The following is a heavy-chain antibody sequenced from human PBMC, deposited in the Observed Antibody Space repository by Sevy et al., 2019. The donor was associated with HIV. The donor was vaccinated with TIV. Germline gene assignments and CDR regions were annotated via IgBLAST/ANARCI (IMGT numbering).Heavy chain of an antibody. CDR1: GGSINSGDYY. CDR3: AREGTKGGWFDP. Sequence: SETLSRTCTVSGGSINSGDYYWSCIRQHSEKGLEWIGYIFHTGSTYYNRSFKSQATISVDTSKNQFSLKLSLMTAADTAVYYCAREGTKGGWFDPWGQGTLVTVSS. J-gene: IGHJ5*02. CDR2: IFHTGST. D-gene: IGHD3-16*01. V-gene: IGHV4-31*01.